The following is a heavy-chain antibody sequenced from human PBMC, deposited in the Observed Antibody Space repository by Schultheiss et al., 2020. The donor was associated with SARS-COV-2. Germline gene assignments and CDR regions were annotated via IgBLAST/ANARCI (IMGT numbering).Heavy chain of an antibody. Sequence: SETLSLTCTVSGGSISSYYWSWIRQPPGKGLEWIGSIYHSGSTYYNPSLKSRVTISVDTSKNQLSLKLSSVTAADTAVYYCARSGRYFQHWAQGTLVTVSS. D-gene: IGHD1-1*01. J-gene: IGHJ1*01. CDR3: ARSGRYFQH. CDR1: GGSISSYY. CDR2: IYHSGST. V-gene: IGHV4-59*04.